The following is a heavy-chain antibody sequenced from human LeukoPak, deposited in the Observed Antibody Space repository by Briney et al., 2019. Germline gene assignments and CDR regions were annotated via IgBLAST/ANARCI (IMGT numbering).Heavy chain of an antibody. CDR2: MNPNSGNT. Sequence: ASVKVSCKASVYTFTSYDINWVRQATGQGLEWMGWMNPNSGNTGYAQNFQGRVTMTRNTSISTAYMELSSLRSEDTAVYYCARGSGSYFVAFDIWGQGTMVTVSS. CDR3: ARGSGSYFVAFDI. J-gene: IGHJ3*02. CDR1: VYTFTSYD. V-gene: IGHV1-8*01. D-gene: IGHD1-26*01.